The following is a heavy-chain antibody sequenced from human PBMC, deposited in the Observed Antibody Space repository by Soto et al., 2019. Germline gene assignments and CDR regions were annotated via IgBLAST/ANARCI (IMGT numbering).Heavy chain of an antibody. CDR1: GGSISSYYYH. V-gene: IGHV4-30-4*08. D-gene: IGHD2-21*02. CDR3: ARAYCGGDCYFVY. J-gene: IGHJ4*02. CDR2: IYHSGSI. Sequence: SQTLSLTCTVSGGSISSYYYHWTWIRQSPGKGLEWIGYIYHSGSINYNPSLKSRVTISVDTSKNQFSLKLSSVTAADTAVYSCARAYCGGDCYFVYWGQGTLVTVSS.